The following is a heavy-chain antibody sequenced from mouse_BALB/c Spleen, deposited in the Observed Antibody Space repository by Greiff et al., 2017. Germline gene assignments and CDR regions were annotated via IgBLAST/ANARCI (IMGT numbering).Heavy chain of an antibody. Sequence: VQLQQSGAELVKPGASVTLSCKASGYTFTSYYMYWVKQRPGQGLEWIGEINPSNGGTNFNEKFKSKATLTVDKSSSTAYMQLSSLTSEDSAVYYCTRRGLLLRYAMDYWGQGTSVTVSA. CDR2: INPSNGGT. CDR1: GYTFTSYY. D-gene: IGHD1-1*01. J-gene: IGHJ4*01. CDR3: TRRGLLLRYAMDY. V-gene: IGHV1S81*02.